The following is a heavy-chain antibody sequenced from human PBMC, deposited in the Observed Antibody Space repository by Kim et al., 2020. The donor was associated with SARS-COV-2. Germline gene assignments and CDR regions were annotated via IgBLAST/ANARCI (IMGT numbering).Heavy chain of an antibody. D-gene: IGHD2-8*01. CDR3: ARDCRTSSSTYPYNWFDP. CDR1: GYTFTAYY. Sequence: ASVKVSCKTSGYTFTAYYLHWVRQAPGQGLEWMGRINPYSGGTDYAQKFQGRVTMTRDTSISTAYMELTRLRSDDTAVYYCARDCRTSSSTYPYNWFDPWGQGTLVTVSS. CDR2: INPYSGGT. J-gene: IGHJ5*02. V-gene: IGHV1-2*06.